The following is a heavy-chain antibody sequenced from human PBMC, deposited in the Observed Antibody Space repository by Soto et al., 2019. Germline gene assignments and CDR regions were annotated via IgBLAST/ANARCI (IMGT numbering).Heavy chain of an antibody. Sequence: PGGSLRLSCAASGFTVSSNYMSWVRQAPGKGLEWVSVIYSGGSTYYADSVKGRFTISRDNSKNTLYLQMNSLRAEDTAVYYCARGPRLYSSGWYGDFSDYWGQGTLVTVSS. D-gene: IGHD6-19*01. CDR1: GFTVSSNY. V-gene: IGHV3-53*01. CDR2: IYSGGST. CDR3: ARGPRLYSSGWYGDFSDY. J-gene: IGHJ4*02.